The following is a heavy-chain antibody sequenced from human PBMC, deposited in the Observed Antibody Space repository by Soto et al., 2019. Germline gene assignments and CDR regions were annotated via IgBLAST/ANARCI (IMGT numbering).Heavy chain of an antibody. D-gene: IGHD6-13*01. Sequence: QVQLQESGPGLVKPSQTLSLTCTVSGGSISSGDYYWGWIRQPPGKGLEWIGYIYYSGSTYYNPSLKSRVTISVDTSKNQFSLKLSSVTAADTAVYYCARVSSSWYLSRCFDYWGQGTLVTVSS. J-gene: IGHJ4*02. CDR1: GGSISSGDYY. V-gene: IGHV4-30-4*01. CDR3: ARVSSSWYLSRCFDY. CDR2: IYYSGST.